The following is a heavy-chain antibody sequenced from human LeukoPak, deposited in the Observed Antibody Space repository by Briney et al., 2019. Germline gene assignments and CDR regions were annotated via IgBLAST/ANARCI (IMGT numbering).Heavy chain of an antibody. CDR2: ISGSGGST. CDR1: GCTFSSYA. CDR3: AKEFDDYYDSSGYYDDDAFDI. Sequence: GGSLRLSCVASGCTFSSYAMSWVRQAPGKGLEWVSAISGSGGSTYYADSVKGRFTISRDNSKNTLYLQMNSLRAEDTAVYYCAKEFDDYYDSSGYYDDDAFDIWGQGTMVTVSS. D-gene: IGHD3-22*01. V-gene: IGHV3-23*01. J-gene: IGHJ3*02.